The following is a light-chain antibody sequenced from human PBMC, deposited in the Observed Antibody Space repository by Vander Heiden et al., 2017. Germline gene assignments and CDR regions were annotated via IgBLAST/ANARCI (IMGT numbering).Light chain of an antibody. V-gene: IGLV6-57*01. CDR2: EDN. CDR1: SGSIASAY. Sequence: NFMLAQPHSVSESPGATVTISCTRSSGSIASAYVQWFQQRPGSPPSTVIYEDNKRLAGVPDRFSGSIDSSSNSASLTISGLKTEDEADYYCKSYASSRQVFGGGTKLTVL. CDR3: KSYASSRQV. J-gene: IGLJ3*02.